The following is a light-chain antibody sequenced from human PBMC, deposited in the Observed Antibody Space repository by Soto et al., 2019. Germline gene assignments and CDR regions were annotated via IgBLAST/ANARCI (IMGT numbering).Light chain of an antibody. Sequence: EIVLTQSPATLSLSPGERATLSCRASQSVSIHLAWYQQKGGQAPRLLIYDTSSRATGIPDRFSGSGSGTDFTLTISRLEPEDFAVYYCQKYGSSPPWTFGQGTKVDIK. CDR3: QKYGSSPPWT. V-gene: IGKV3-20*01. J-gene: IGKJ1*01. CDR1: QSVSIH. CDR2: DTS.